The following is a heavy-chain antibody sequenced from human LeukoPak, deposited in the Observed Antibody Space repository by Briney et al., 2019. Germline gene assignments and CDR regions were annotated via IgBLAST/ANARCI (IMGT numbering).Heavy chain of an antibody. V-gene: IGHV3-9*01. CDR3: AKETAAKYYSYSYAIDV. Sequence: SLRLSCAASGFTFDNYAMHWVRQAPGRGREGFLGISWNSGSIAYAHSVKGRFTISRDNAKNSLYLQMNSLRAADTALYYCAKETAAKYYSYSYAIDVWGQGTTVTVSS. D-gene: IGHD6-25*01. CDR1: GFTFDNYA. J-gene: IGHJ6*02. CDR2: ISWNSGSI.